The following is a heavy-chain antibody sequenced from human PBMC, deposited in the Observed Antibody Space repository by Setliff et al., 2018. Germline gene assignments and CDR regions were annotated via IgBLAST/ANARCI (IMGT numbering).Heavy chain of an antibody. D-gene: IGHD6-19*01. CDR1: GSSISSHY. CDR3: ARDRQWLVHGYYYYGMDV. V-gene: IGHV4-59*11. CDR2: IYYSGST. J-gene: IGHJ6*02. Sequence: SETLSLTCTVSGSSISSHYWSWIRQPPGKGLEWIGSIYYSGSTNYNPSLKSRVTISVDTSKNQFSLKLSSVTAADTAVYYCARDRQWLVHGYYYYGMDVWGQGTTVTVSS.